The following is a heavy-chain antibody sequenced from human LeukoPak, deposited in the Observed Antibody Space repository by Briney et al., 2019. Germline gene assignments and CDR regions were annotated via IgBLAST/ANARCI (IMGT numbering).Heavy chain of an antibody. CDR3: ATRKDTMVRGVIITRDY. D-gene: IGHD3-10*01. Sequence: GGSLRLSCAASGFTFSSYAMSWVRQAPGKGLEWVSAISGSGGSTYYADSVKGRFTISRDNSKNTLYLQMNSLRAEDTAVYYCATRKDTMVRGVIITRDYWGQGTLVTVSS. J-gene: IGHJ4*02. V-gene: IGHV3-23*01. CDR1: GFTFSSYA. CDR2: ISGSGGST.